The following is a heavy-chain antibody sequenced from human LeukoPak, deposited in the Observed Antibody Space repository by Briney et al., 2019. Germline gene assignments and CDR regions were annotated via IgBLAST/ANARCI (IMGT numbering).Heavy chain of an antibody. Sequence: PGGSLRLSCAASGFTFSSYEMNWVRQAPGKGLEWVSYISSSGSTIYYADSVKGRFTISRDNAKNSLYLQMNSLRAEDTAVYYCARDGTGYGDYVSLNDAFDIWGQGTMVTVSS. CDR3: ARDGTGYGDYVSLNDAFDI. D-gene: IGHD4-17*01. CDR1: GFTFSSYE. CDR2: ISSSGSTI. J-gene: IGHJ3*02. V-gene: IGHV3-48*03.